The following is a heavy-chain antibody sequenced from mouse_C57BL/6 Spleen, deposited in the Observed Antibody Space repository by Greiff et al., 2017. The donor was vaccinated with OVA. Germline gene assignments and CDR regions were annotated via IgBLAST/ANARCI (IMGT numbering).Heavy chain of an antibody. CDR1: GFTFSSYA. CDR3: ARARYYGSSQYYYAMDY. V-gene: IGHV5-4*01. Sequence: EVQRVESGGGLVKPGGSLKLSCAASGFTFSSYAMSWVRQTPEKRLEWVATISDGGSYTYYPDNVKGRFTISRDNAKNNLYLQMSHLKSEDTAMYYCARARYYGSSQYYYAMDYWGQGTSVTVSS. D-gene: IGHD1-1*01. CDR2: ISDGGSYT. J-gene: IGHJ4*01.